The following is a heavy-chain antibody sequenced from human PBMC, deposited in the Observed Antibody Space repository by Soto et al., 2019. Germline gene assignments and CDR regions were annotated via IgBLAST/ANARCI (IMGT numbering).Heavy chain of an antibody. J-gene: IGHJ4*02. V-gene: IGHV3-74*01. Sequence: GGSLRLSCAASGFNLGSYWMHWVRQAPGKGLVWVSRINDYGTTINYAESVEGRFTISRDDAKSEVYLQMNNLRAEDTAVYYGARGGREPFDYWGQGALVTVSS. CDR3: ARGGREPFDY. CDR1: GFNLGSYW. CDR2: INDYGTTI.